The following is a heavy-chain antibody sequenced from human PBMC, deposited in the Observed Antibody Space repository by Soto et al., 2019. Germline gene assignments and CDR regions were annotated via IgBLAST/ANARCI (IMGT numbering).Heavy chain of an antibody. Sequence: GGSLRLSCAASGFTFSSYSMNWVRQAPGKGLEWVSSISSSSSYIYYADSVKGRFTISRDNAKNSLYLQMNSLRAEDTAVYYCARDPSGGTAMVDSIEAGFESWGQGTMFTIAS. V-gene: IGHV3-21*01. CDR3: ARDPSGGTAMVDSIEAGFES. J-gene: IGHJ3*02. D-gene: IGHD5-18*01. CDR1: GFTFSSYS. CDR2: ISSSSSYI.